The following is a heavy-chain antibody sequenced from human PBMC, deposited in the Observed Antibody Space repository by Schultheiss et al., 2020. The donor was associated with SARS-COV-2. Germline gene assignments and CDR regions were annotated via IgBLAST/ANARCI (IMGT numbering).Heavy chain of an antibody. D-gene: IGHD3-22*01. CDR1: GGSISSYY. CDR3: ARRSRYDSSAYPFDY. J-gene: IGHJ4*02. V-gene: IGHV4-59*08. CDR2: IYYSGST. Sequence: SETLSLTCTVSGGSISSYYWSWIRQPPGKGLEWIGYIYYSGSTNYNPSLKSRVTISVDTSKNQFSLKLSSVTAADTAVYYCARRSRYDSSAYPFDYWGQGTLVTVSS.